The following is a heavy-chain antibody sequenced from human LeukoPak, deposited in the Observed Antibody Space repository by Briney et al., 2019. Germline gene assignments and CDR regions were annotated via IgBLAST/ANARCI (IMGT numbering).Heavy chain of an antibody. CDR2: ISSSSSYI. D-gene: IGHD2-15*01. V-gene: IGHV3-21*01. CDR1: GFTFSSYS. J-gene: IGHJ6*03. CDR3: ARVPPLGYCSGGSCLLYYYYYMDV. Sequence: GGSLRLSCAASGFTFSSYSMNWVRQAPGKGLEWVSSISSSSSYINYADSVKGRFTISRDNAKNSLYRQMNSLRAEDTAVYYCARVPPLGYCSGGSCLLYYYYYMDVWGKGTTVTVSS.